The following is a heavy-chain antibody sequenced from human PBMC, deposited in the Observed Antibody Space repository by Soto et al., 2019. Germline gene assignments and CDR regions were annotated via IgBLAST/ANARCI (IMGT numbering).Heavy chain of an antibody. CDR1: GFTFSSYA. CDR3: AKDLGYGSSLYDY. D-gene: IGHD6-13*01. J-gene: IGHJ4*02. V-gene: IGHV3-23*01. Sequence: EVQLLESGGGLVQPGGSLRLSCAASGFTFSSYAMSWVRQAPGKGLEWVSAISGSGGSTYYADSVKGRFTISRDNSKTTLYRQMNSLRAEDTAVYYCAKDLGYGSSLYDYWGQGTLVTVSS. CDR2: ISGSGGST.